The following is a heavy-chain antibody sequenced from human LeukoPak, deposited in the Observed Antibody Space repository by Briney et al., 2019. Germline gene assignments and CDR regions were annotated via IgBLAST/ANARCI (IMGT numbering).Heavy chain of an antibody. CDR1: GGSISSGSYY. CDR2: IYTSGST. Sequence: SETLSLTCTVYGGSISSGSYYWSWIRQPAGKGLEWIGRIYTSGSTNYNPSLKSRVTISVDTSKNQFSLKLSSVTAADTAVYYCAREWSGYFDYWGQGALVTVSS. D-gene: IGHD3-3*01. V-gene: IGHV4-61*02. CDR3: AREWSGYFDY. J-gene: IGHJ4*02.